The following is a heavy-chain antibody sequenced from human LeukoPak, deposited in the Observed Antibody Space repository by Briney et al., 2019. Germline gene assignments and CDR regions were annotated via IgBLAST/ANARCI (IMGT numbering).Heavy chain of an antibody. D-gene: IGHD5-12*01. V-gene: IGHV3-11*01. Sequence: GGSLRLSCAASGFTFSDYYMSWIRQAPGKGLEWLSYISSSGKIKYYTDHVKGRFTTSRDNAKTSLYLKMKTLSSEDTAVYYCANFQWLRYFAFWGQGTLVTVSS. CDR1: GFTFSDYY. CDR3: ANFQWLRYFAF. CDR2: ISSSGKIK. J-gene: IGHJ4*02.